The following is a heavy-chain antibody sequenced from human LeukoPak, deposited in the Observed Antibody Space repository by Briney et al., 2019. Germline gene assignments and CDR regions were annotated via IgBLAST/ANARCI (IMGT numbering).Heavy chain of an antibody. Sequence: PGGSLRLSCAASGFTFSSYSMNWVRQAPGKGLEWVSYISSSSSTIYYADSVKGRFTISRDNAKNSLYLRMNSLRAEDTAVYYCARGSGSYSFNLLGFDPWGQGTLVTVSS. CDR2: ISSSSSTI. D-gene: IGHD1-26*01. J-gene: IGHJ5*02. CDR1: GFTFSSYS. V-gene: IGHV3-48*01. CDR3: ARGSGSYSFNLLGFDP.